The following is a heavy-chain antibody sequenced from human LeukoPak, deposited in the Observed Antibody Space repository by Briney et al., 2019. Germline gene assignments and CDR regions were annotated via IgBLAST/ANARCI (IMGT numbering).Heavy chain of an antibody. CDR3: ARKPPRFLDPTQGFDY. V-gene: IGHV1-18*01. CDR1: GYTFTSYG. CDR2: ISAYNGNT. Sequence: GASVKVSCKASGYTFTSYGISWVRQAPGQGLEWMGGISAYNGNTNYAQNFQGRVTITRNTSISTAYMELSSLRSEDTAVYYCARKPPRFLDPTQGFDYWGQGTQVTVSS. D-gene: IGHD3-3*01. J-gene: IGHJ4*02.